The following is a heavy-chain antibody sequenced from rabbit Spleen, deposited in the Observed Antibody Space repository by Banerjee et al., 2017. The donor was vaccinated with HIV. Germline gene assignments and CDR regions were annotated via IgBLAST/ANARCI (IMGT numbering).Heavy chain of an antibody. V-gene: IGHV1S45*01. Sequence: QEQLVESGGGLVRPEGSLKLSCTASGFSFSNKAVMCWVRQAPGKGLQWIACINAVTGKAVYATWAKGRFTISKTSSTTVTLQMTSLTAADTAIYFCARDTGSSFSSYGMDLWGPGTLVTVS. CDR2: INAVTGKA. D-gene: IGHD8-1*01. CDR1: GFSFSNKAV. CDR3: ARDTGSSFSSYGMDL. J-gene: IGHJ6*01.